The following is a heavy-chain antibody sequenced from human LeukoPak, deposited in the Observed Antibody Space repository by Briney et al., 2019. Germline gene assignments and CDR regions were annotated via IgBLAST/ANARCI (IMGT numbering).Heavy chain of an antibody. D-gene: IGHD1-26*01. CDR1: GFTFSSYG. CDR2: ISYDGSKN. J-gene: IGHJ4*02. V-gene: IGHV3-30*18. CDR3: AKKNSGSFWEGVDY. Sequence: TGGSLRLSCAASGFTFSSYGMHWVRQAPGKGLEWVAVISYDGSKNYYADSVKGRFTISRDNSRNTLYLQMNSLRAEDTAVYYCAKKNSGSFWEGVDYWGQGTLVTVSS.